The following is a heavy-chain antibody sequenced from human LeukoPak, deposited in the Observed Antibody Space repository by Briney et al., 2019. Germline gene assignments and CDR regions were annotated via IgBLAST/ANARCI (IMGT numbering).Heavy chain of an antibody. V-gene: IGHV3-23*01. CDR3: AREEWLAQGVFDY. J-gene: IGHJ4*02. D-gene: IGHD6-19*01. Sequence: GGSLRLSCAASGFTFSSYAMSWVRQAPGKGLEWVSAISGSGGSTYYADSVKGRFTISRDNAKNSLYLQMNSLRAEDTAVYYCAREEWLAQGVFDYWGQGTLVTVSS. CDR2: ISGSGGST. CDR1: GFTFSSYA.